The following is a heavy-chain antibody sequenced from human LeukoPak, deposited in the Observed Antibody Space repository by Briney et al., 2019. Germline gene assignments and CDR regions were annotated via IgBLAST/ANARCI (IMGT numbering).Heavy chain of an antibody. CDR1: GFTFSYAW. J-gene: IGHJ1*01. D-gene: IGHD3-22*01. CDR2: IKSKTDGGTT. Sequence: GGSLRLSCAASGFTFSYAWMSWVRQAPGKGLEWVGRIKSKTDGGTTDYAAPVKGRFTISRDDSKNTLFLQMNSLKTEDTAVYYCARVRDYYDSRGYYFEYFDHWGQGTLVTVSS. CDR3: ARVRDYYDSRGYYFEYFDH. V-gene: IGHV3-15*01.